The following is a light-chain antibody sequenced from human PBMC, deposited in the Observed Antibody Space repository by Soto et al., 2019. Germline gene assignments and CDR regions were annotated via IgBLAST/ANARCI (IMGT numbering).Light chain of an antibody. Sequence: EIVLTQSPATLSLSPGERATLSCRASQSVSSYLAWYQQKPGQAPRLLIYDASNRATGIPARFSGSGSGTDFTLTITRLEPEDFAVYYCQQYYTSPETFGLGTKVDI. CDR3: QQYYTSPET. V-gene: IGKV3-11*01. J-gene: IGKJ2*01. CDR2: DAS. CDR1: QSVSSY.